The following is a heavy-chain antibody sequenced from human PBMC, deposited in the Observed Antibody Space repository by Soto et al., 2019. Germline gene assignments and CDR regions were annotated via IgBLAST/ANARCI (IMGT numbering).Heavy chain of an antibody. D-gene: IGHD3-22*01. CDR3: ARDSGLQYYYDSSGYSTNYEYFQH. Sequence: SETLSLTCTVSGGSISSYYWSWIRQPPGKGLEWIGYIYYSGSTNYNPSLKSRVTISVDTSKNQFSLKLSSVTAADTAVYYCARDSGLQYYYDSSGYSTNYEYFQHWGQGTLVTVSS. J-gene: IGHJ1*01. V-gene: IGHV4-59*01. CDR2: IYYSGST. CDR1: GGSISSYY.